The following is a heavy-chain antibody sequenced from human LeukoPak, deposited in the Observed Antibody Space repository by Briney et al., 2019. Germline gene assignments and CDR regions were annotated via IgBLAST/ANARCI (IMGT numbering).Heavy chain of an antibody. CDR3: ARVLYGSGMGTFDY. D-gene: IGHD3-10*01. V-gene: IGHV1-69*06. CDR1: GGTFSSYA. J-gene: IGHJ4*02. CDR2: IIPIFGTA. Sequence: SVKVSCRASGGTFSSYAISWVRQAPGQGLEWMGGIIPIFGTANYAQRFQGRVTITADKSTSTAYMELSSLRSEDTAVYYCARVLYGSGMGTFDYWGQGTLVTVSS.